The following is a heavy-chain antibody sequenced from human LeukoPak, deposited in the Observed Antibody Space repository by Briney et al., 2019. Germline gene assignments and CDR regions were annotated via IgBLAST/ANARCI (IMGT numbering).Heavy chain of an antibody. J-gene: IGHJ4*02. CDR3: ARRDDLSSSDDY. CDR1: GFTFSSYS. D-gene: IGHD6-13*01. V-gene: IGHV3-21*01. Sequence: GGSLRLSCAASGFTFSSYSMNWVRQAPGKGLEGVSSISSSSSYIYYADSVKGRFTISRDNAKNSLYLQMNSLRAEDTAVYYGARRDDLSSSDDYWGQGTLVTVSS. CDR2: ISSSSSYI.